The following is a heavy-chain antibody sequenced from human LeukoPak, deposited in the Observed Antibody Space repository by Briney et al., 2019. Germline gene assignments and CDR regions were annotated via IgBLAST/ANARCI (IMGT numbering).Heavy chain of an antibody. Sequence: PSETLSLTCTVSGGSISSYYWSWIRQPPGKGLEWIGYIYYSGSTNYNPSLKSRVTMSVDTSKNQFSLQLNSVTPEDTAVYYCARDRRSGRWETNWFDPWGQGTLVTVSS. CDR3: ARDRRSGRWETNWFDP. CDR2: IYYSGST. D-gene: IGHD6-19*01. CDR1: GGSISSYY. J-gene: IGHJ5*02. V-gene: IGHV4-59*12.